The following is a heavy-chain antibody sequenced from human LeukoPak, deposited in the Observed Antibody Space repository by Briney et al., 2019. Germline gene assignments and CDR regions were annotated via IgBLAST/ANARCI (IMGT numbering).Heavy chain of an antibody. Sequence: GGSLRLSCAASGFTFSTYSMNWVRQAPGKGLEWVSSISTSSSYIYYADSVKGRFTISRDNAKNSLFLQMNSLRAEDTAVYYCARGGEMATQLFFYLDYWGQGTLVTVSS. CDR3: ARGGEMATQLFFYLDY. D-gene: IGHD5-24*01. V-gene: IGHV3-21*01. CDR2: ISTSSSYI. CDR1: GFTFSTYS. J-gene: IGHJ4*02.